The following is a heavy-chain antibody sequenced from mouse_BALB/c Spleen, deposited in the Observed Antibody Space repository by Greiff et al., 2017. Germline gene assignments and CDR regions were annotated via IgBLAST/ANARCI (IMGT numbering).Heavy chain of an antibody. CDR2: IRNKANGYTT. Sequence: EVKLVESGGGLVQPGGSLRLSCATSGFTFTDYYMSWVRQPPGKALEWLGFIRNKANGYTTEYSASVKGRFTISRDNSQSILYLQMNTLRAEYSATYYCAREITTLVGRINYAMDYWGQGTSVTVSS. CDR3: AREITTLVGRINYAMDY. V-gene: IGHV7-3*02. J-gene: IGHJ4*01. CDR1: GFTFTDYY. D-gene: IGHD1-1*01.